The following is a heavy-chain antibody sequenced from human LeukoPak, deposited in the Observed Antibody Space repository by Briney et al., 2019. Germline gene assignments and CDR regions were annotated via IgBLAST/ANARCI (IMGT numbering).Heavy chain of an antibody. V-gene: IGHV3-30-3*01. D-gene: IGHD5-18*01. CDR3: ARDKSADTAMGFDAFGI. CDR1: GFTFSSYA. J-gene: IGHJ3*02. CDR2: ISYDGSNK. Sequence: PGGSLRLSCAASGFTFSSYAMHWVRQAPGKGLEWVAVISYDGSNKYYADSVKGRFTISRDNSKNTLYLQMNSLRAEDTVVYYCARDKSADTAMGFDAFGIWGQGTMVTVSS.